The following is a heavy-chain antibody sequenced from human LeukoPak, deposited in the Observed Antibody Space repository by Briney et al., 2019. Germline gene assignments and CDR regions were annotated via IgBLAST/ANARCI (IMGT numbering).Heavy chain of an antibody. J-gene: IGHJ4*02. V-gene: IGHV3-48*01. CDR2: ISSSSNII. CDR3: ARGAQWPY. CDR1: GFTFSSYG. Sequence: GGSLRLSCAASGFTFSSYGMNWVRQAPGKGLEWVSYISSSSNIINYAASVKGRFTTSRDNAKNSLYLQMSSLRAEDTAVYYCARGAQWPYWGQGTLVTVSS. D-gene: IGHD6-19*01.